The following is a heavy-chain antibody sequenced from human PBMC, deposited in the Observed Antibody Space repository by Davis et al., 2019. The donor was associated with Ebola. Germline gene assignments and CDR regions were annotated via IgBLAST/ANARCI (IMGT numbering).Heavy chain of an antibody. Sequence: PSETLSLTCAVYGGSFSGYYWSWIRQPPGKGLEWIGEINHSGSTNYNPSLKSRVTISVDTSKNQFSLKLSSVTAADTAVYYCARGGITMVRGRPYDYWGQGTLVTVSS. J-gene: IGHJ4*02. CDR1: GGSFSGYY. CDR2: INHSGST. V-gene: IGHV4-34*01. CDR3: ARGGITMVRGRPYDY. D-gene: IGHD3-10*01.